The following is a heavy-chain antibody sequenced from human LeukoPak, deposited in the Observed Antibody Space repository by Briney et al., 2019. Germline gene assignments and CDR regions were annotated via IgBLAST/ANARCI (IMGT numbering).Heavy chain of an antibody. Sequence: SETLSLTCTVSGGSISRDYWSWIRQPPGKGLEWIGSIYYSGSTYYNPSLKSRVTISVDTSKNQFSLKLSSVTAADTAVYYCARDLAYGSEYYYYGMDVWGQGTTVTVSS. CDR1: GGSISRDY. D-gene: IGHD3-10*01. CDR3: ARDLAYGSEYYYYGMDV. J-gene: IGHJ6*02. V-gene: IGHV4-59*12. CDR2: IYYSGST.